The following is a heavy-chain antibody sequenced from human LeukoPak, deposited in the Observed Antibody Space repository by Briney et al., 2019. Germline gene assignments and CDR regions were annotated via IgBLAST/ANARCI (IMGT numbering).Heavy chain of an antibody. CDR2: INRGST. CDR3: ARGMGQFDS. D-gene: IGHD5-24*01. J-gene: IGHJ4*02. CDR1: NGSFSNYY. V-gene: IGHV4-34*01. Sequence: SETLSLTCAVFNGSFSNYYWSWIRQSPGKRLEWIGEINRGSTNYNPSLKTRVTVSVDTSENQFSLTLNSVTAADTAVYYCARGMGQFDSWGQGTLVTVS.